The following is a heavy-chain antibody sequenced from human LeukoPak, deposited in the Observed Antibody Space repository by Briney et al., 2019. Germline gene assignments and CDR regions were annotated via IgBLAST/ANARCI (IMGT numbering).Heavy chain of an antibody. CDR2: IIPNTGGT. CDR1: GYTFTGYY. CDR3: ARSRIIPTAVTNWLDP. Sequence: ASVKVSCKASGYTFTGYYIHWVRQAPGQGLEWMGWIIPNTGGTNYAQKFQGRVTMTRDTSISTAYMELTNLGSDDTAVYFCARSRIIPTAVTNWLDPWGPGTLVTVSS. V-gene: IGHV1-2*02. D-gene: IGHD6-13*01. J-gene: IGHJ5*02.